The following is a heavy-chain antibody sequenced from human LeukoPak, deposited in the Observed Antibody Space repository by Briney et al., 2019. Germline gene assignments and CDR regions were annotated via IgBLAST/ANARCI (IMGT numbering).Heavy chain of an antibody. V-gene: IGHV3-21*01. Sequence: GGSLRLSCVVSGFTLSTHTMNWVRRAPGKGLEWVSAISGSSTFIYYADSVKGRFTISRDDAKNSLFLQMDSLRAEDTAVYYCSRGWELIHPKSNYYMDVWGKGTMVTVSS. J-gene: IGHJ6*03. CDR3: SRGWELIHPKSNYYMDV. CDR1: GFTLSTHT. CDR2: ISGSSTFI. D-gene: IGHD3-10*01.